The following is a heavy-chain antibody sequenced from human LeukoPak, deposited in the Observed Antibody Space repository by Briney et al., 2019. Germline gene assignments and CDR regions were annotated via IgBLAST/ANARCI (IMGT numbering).Heavy chain of an antibody. CDR1: GGSISSYD. CDR3: ARVDYGGNSGPDY. D-gene: IGHD4-23*01. V-gene: IGHV4-59*01. J-gene: IGHJ4*02. Sequence: SETLSLTCTVSGGSISSYDWSWIRQPPGKGLEWIGYIYYSGSTNYNPSLKSRVTISVDTSKNQFSLKLSSVTAADTAVYYCARVDYGGNSGPDYWGQGTLVTVSS. CDR2: IYYSGST.